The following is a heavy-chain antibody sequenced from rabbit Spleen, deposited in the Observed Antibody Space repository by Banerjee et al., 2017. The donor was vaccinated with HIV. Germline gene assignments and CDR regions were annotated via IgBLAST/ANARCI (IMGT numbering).Heavy chain of an antibody. CDR3: ARDTSSSFSSYGMDL. Sequence: QSLEESGRGLVKPGASLTLTCKASGFSFNSGYDMCWVRQAPGKGLEWIACIGAGSSGSTYSATWAKGRFTISKTSSTTVTLQMTSLTAADTATYFCARDTSSSFSSYGMDLWGPGTLVTVS. V-gene: IGHV1S40*01. J-gene: IGHJ6*01. CDR2: IGAGSSGST. CDR1: GFSFNSGYD. D-gene: IGHD1-1*01.